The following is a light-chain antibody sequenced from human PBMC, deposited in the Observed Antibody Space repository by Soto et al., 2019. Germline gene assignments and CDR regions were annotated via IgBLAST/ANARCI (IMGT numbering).Light chain of an antibody. J-gene: IGKJ4*01. CDR3: QQSYSTPLT. V-gene: IGKV1-39*01. CDR1: QSISSY. CDR2: AAS. Sequence: DIQMTQSPSSLSASVGERATITCRASQSISSYLNWYQQKPGKAPKLLIYAASSLQSGVPSRFSGSGSGTDFTLTISSLQPEDFATYYCQQSYSTPLTFGGGTKVDIK.